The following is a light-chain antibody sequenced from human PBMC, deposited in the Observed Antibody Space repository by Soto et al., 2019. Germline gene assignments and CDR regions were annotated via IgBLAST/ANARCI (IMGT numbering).Light chain of an antibody. CDR3: VSFTTGRSYD. J-gene: IGLJ1*01. CDR1: SSDVGAYIF. V-gene: IGLV2-14*03. Sequence: SLLTHPSCVSLSLGQSITISCTGTSSDVGAYIFVSLHQQHPGKAPKLMIYDIINRPSGVSNRFSDSKSGNTGSLTISGLQAEDEADYYSVSFTTGRSYDFGTGTKVTVL. CDR2: DII.